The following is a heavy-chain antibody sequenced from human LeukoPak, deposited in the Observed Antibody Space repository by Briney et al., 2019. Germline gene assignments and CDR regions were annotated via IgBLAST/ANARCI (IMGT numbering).Heavy chain of an antibody. Sequence: ASVNVSCKASGYTFTSYGISWVRQAPGQGLEWMGWISAYNGNTNYAQKLQGRVTMTTDTSTSTAYMELRSLRSDDTAVYYCARDRTGIGTLDYWGQGTLVTVSS. D-gene: IGHD1-26*01. CDR1: GYTFTSYG. V-gene: IGHV1-18*01. CDR2: ISAYNGNT. CDR3: ARDRTGIGTLDY. J-gene: IGHJ4*02.